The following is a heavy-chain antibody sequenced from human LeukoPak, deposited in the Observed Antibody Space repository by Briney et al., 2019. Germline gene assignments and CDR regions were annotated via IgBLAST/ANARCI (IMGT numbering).Heavy chain of an antibody. V-gene: IGHV4-30-4*01. CDR3: ARNIAAAGTGSLDY. J-gene: IGHJ4*02. CDR1: GGSISSGDYY. Sequence: SETLSLTCTVSGGSISSGDYYWSWIRQPPGKGLEWIGYIYYSGSTYYNPSLKSRVTISVDTSKNQFSLKLSSVTAADTAVYYCARNIAAAGTGSLDYWGQGTLVTVSS. CDR2: IYYSGST. D-gene: IGHD6-13*01.